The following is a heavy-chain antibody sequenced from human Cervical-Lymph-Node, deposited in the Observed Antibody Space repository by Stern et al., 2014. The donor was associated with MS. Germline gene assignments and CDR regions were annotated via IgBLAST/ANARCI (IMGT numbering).Heavy chain of an antibody. J-gene: IGHJ5*02. CDR2: IIPILGIA. D-gene: IGHD2-2*01. Sequence: QVQLGQSGAEVKKPGSSVKVSCKASGGTFSSYTISWMRQAPGQGLEWMGRIIPILGIANYAQKFQGRVTITADKSTSTAYMELSSLRSEDTAVYYCARETVVVPAAIVHNWFDPWGQGTLVTVSS. V-gene: IGHV1-69*04. CDR3: ARETVVVPAAIVHNWFDP. CDR1: GGTFSSYT.